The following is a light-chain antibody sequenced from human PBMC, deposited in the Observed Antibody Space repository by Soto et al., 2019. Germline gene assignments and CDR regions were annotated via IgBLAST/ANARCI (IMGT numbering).Light chain of an antibody. J-gene: IGKJ2*01. CDR2: DAS. CDR1: QSVRNVY. V-gene: IGKV3-20*01. Sequence: EIVLTQSPGTLSLSPGERATLSCRASQSVRNVYLAWYQQKPGQAPRLLIYDASNRATGIPDRFSGSGSGTDVTLTINRLEPEDLAVYYCQQSGSSPRTFGQGTKLEIK. CDR3: QQSGSSPRT.